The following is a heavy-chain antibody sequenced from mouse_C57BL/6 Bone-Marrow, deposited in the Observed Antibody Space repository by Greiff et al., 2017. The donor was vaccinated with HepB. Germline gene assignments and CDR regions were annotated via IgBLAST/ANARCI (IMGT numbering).Heavy chain of an antibody. CDR2: IHPNSGST. V-gene: IGHV1-64*01. CDR1: GYTFTSYW. J-gene: IGHJ3*01. CDR3: ASDYGSSYQAWFAY. D-gene: IGHD1-1*01. Sequence: VQLQQPGAELVKPGASVKLSCKASGYTFTSYWMHWVKQRPGQGLEWIGMIHPNSGSTNYNEKFKSKATLTVDKSSSTAYMQLSSLTSEDSAVYYGASDYGSSYQAWFAYWGQGTRVTVSA.